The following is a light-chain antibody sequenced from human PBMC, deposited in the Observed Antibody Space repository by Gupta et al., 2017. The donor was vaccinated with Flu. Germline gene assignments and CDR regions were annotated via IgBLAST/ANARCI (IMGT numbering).Light chain of an antibody. CDR3: QSYDSSLSGSEV. CDR2: GNS. Sequence: QSALTQPPSVSGSPGHTVTITCTGSSSNIGAGYDVHWYQQLPGTAPKPLIHGNSNRPSGVPDRFSGSKSGTSASLAITGLQAEDEAEYYRQSYDSSLSGSEVFGGGTKLTVL. CDR1: SSNIGAGYD. J-gene: IGLJ2*01. V-gene: IGLV1-40*01.